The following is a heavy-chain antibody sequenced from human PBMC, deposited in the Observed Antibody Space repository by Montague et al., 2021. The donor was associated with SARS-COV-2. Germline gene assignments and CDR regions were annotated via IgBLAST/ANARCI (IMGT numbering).Heavy chain of an antibody. V-gene: IGHV3-23*01. J-gene: IGHJ4*02. CDR3: AKDQVYSGSYFAD. Sequence: SLRLSCAASGFTFSSYAMSWVRQAPGKGLEWASAITGSGGGTYYAGPVKGRFTISKDNTKNMLYLQMNSLRAEDTAVYYCAKDQVYSGSYFADWGQGTLVTVSS. CDR1: GFTFSSYA. CDR2: ITGSGGGT. D-gene: IGHD1-26*01.